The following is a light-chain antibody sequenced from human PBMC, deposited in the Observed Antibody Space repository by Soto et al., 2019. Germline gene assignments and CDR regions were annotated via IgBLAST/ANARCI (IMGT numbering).Light chain of an antibody. V-gene: IGKV1-39*01. J-gene: IGKJ1*01. Sequence: DIQMTQSPSSLSAFVGDRVTITCRASQSISSYLNWYQQKPGKAPNLLIYAASSLQSGVPSRFSGRRSGTDFTLTINSLQPEDFATYYCQQSYTTPWTFGQGTKVEMK. CDR2: AAS. CDR3: QQSYTTPWT. CDR1: QSISSY.